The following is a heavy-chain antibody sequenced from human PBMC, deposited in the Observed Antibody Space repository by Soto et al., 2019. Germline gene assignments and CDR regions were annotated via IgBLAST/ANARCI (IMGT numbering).Heavy chain of an antibody. D-gene: IGHD2-21*02. CDR2: ISGDGFTT. CDR1: GFTFSTYG. V-gene: IGHV3-23*01. CDR3: VGSVYCRGDCYWQFDP. J-gene: IGHJ5*02. Sequence: EGQVLESGGGLVQPGGSLRLTCVASGFTFSTYGLSWVRQSPGKGLEWVYRISGDGFTTDYADSVKGRFTISRDNSNNTLFLQMNSLRAEAAAVYFCVGSVYCRGDCYWQFDPWGQGTLVTVSS.